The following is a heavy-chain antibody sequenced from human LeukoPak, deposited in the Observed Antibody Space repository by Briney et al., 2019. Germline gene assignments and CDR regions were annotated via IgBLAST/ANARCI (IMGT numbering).Heavy chain of an antibody. CDR2: IYYSGST. CDR1: GGSISSYY. V-gene: IGHV4-59*01. Sequence: SETLSLTCTVSGGSISSYYWSWIRQPPGKGLEWIGYIYYSGSTNYNPSLKSRVTISVDTSKNQFSLKLSSVAAADTAVYYCARGLVSSRWFDPWGQGTLVTVSS. J-gene: IGHJ5*02. D-gene: IGHD6-6*01. CDR3: ARGLVSSRWFDP.